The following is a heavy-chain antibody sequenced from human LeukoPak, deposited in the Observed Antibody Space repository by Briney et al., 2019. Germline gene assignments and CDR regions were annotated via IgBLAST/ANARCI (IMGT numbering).Heavy chain of an antibody. CDR1: GGSISSGSYY. CDR3: AGATFRGYSYGLDY. CDR2: IYYSGST. D-gene: IGHD5-18*01. J-gene: IGHJ4*02. Sequence: SQTLSLTCTVSGGSISSGSYYWSWIRQPPGKGLEWIGYIYYSGSTNYNPSLKSRVTISVDTSKNQFSLKLSSVTAADTAVYYCAGATFRGYSYGLDYWGQGTLVTVSS. V-gene: IGHV4-61*01.